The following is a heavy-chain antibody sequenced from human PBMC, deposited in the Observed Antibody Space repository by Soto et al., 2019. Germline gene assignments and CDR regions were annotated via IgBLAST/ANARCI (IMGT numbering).Heavy chain of an antibody. Sequence: EVQLVESGGGLVQPGGSLRLSCAASGFTFSNYWMHWVRQVPGEGLVWVSRINTDGSAANYADSVKGRFTVSRDNAKNTQYLQMNSLRVEDTAVYYCARDGEGYWGQGTLVTVSS. D-gene: IGHD2-21*01. CDR1: GFTFSNYW. CDR3: ARDGEGY. CDR2: INTDGSAA. J-gene: IGHJ4*02. V-gene: IGHV3-74*01.